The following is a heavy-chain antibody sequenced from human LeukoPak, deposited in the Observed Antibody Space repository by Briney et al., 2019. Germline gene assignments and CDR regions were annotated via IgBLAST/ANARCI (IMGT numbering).Heavy chain of an antibody. V-gene: IGHV3-74*01. Sequence: PGRSLRLSCAASGFTFSNYDMHWVRQAPGKGLVWVSRISPDGSSTSYADSVKGRFTISRDNAKNTLDLQMNSLRAEDTAVYYCVRGYYGSSFGYWGQGTLVTVSS. D-gene: IGHD3-10*01. CDR2: ISPDGSST. CDR3: VRGYYGSSFGY. CDR1: GFTFSNYD. J-gene: IGHJ4*02.